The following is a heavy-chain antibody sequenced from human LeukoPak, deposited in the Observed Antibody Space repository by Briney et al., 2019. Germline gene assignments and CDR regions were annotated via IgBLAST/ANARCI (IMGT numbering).Heavy chain of an antibody. CDR2: ISYDGSNK. J-gene: IGHJ4*02. Sequence: GGSLRLSCAASGFTFSSYGMHWVRQAPGKGLEWVAVISYDGSNKYYADSVKGRFTISRDNSKNTLYLQMNSLRAEDTAVYYCAKVAAREGTDYWGQGTLVTVSS. CDR3: AKVAAREGTDY. CDR1: GFTFSSYG. V-gene: IGHV3-30*18. D-gene: IGHD6-6*01.